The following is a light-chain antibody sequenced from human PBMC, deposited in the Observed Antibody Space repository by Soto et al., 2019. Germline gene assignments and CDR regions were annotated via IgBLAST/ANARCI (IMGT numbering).Light chain of an antibody. CDR1: QGVGRF. CDR2: GAS. J-gene: IGKJ1*01. V-gene: IGKV3-20*01. Sequence: EIVLTQSPGTLSLSPGERATLSCRASQGVGRFVAWYQQKPGQAPRLLIYGASGRATGTPDRFSGSGSGTDFTLTISRLEPEDFAVYYCQQYGSSLRTFGQGTKVDIK. CDR3: QQYGSSLRT.